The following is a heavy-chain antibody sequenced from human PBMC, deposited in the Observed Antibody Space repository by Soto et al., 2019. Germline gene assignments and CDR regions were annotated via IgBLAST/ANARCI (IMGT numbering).Heavy chain of an antibody. CDR1: GGTFNTYA. V-gene: IGHV1-69*19. CDR2: ISPMFGAA. Sequence: QVQLVQSGAEMKKPGSSVKVSCQSSGGTFNTYAMNWVRQAPGQGPEWMGDISPMFGAANYAPKLHGRVTTTADGSPGTSDMQLSSLTSEATALYFLARAVQVQTPGFVYWGQGTLVTVSS. D-gene: IGHD3-10*01. CDR3: ARAVQVQTPGFVY. J-gene: IGHJ4*02.